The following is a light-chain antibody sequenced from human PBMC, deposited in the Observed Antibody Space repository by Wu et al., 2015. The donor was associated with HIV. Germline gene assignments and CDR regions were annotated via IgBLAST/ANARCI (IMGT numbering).Light chain of an antibody. CDR2: DAS. Sequence: EIVLTQFPATLSLSPGERAILSCRAGQSISTHLAWYQQKPGQAPRLLISDASNGATGIPDRFSGSGSGTDFTLTISSLEPEDFAIYYCQQRSNWPLTFGGGTKVEI. CDR3: QQRSNWPLT. J-gene: IGKJ4*01. V-gene: IGKV3-11*01. CDR1: QSISTH.